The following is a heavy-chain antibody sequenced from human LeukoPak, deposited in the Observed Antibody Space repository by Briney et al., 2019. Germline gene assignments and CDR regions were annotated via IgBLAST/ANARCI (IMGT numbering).Heavy chain of an antibody. CDR3: ARDRYGDYYFDY. Sequence: PGGSLRLSCAASGFTFSSYAMSWVRQAPGKGLEWVSGISGSGGTTDYADSVKGRFSISRDTSKNMLYLQMNSLRVEDTAVYYCARDRYGDYYFDYWGQGTLVTVSS. CDR2: ISGSGGTT. CDR1: GFTFSSYA. V-gene: IGHV3-23*01. J-gene: IGHJ4*02. D-gene: IGHD4-17*01.